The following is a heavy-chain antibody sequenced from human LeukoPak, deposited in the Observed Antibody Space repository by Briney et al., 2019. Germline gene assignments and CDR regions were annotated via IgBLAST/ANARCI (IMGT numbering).Heavy chain of an antibody. CDR3: ARRRDHSWFDP. CDR1: GYSFTSYW. CDR2: IYPGDSDT. V-gene: IGHV5-51*01. Sequence: GESLKISCKGSGYSFTSYWIGWVRQLPGKGLEWMGIIYPGDSDTRYSPSFQGQVTISADKSISTAYLQWSSLKASDTAMYYWARRRDHSWFDPWGQGTLVTVSS. J-gene: IGHJ5*02.